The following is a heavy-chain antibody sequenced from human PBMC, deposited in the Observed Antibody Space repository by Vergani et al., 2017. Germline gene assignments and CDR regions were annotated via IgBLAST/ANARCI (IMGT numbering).Heavy chain of an antibody. CDR1: GGSISSGGYY. CDR2: IYYSGST. CDR3: ARDFISLGYWSSTSCYRSPHRRFDP. Sequence: QVQLQESGPGLVKPSQTLSLTCTVSGGSISSGGYYWSWIRQHPGKGLEWIGYIYYSGSTYYNPSLKSRVTISVDTSKNQFSLKLSSVTAADTAVYYCARDFISLGYWSSTSCYRSPHRRFDPWGQGTLVTVSS. V-gene: IGHV4-31*03. J-gene: IGHJ5*02. D-gene: IGHD2-2*01.